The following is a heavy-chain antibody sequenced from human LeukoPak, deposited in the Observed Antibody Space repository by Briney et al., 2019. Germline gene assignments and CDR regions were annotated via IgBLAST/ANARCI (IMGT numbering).Heavy chain of an antibody. V-gene: IGHV1-46*01. Sequence: ASVKVSCKASGYTFGTHWMHWVRQAPGQGLEWMGIINPSGDFRSYAQKFQGRVTMTRDTSISTAYMELSRLRSDDTAVYYCARGGSVDFWSGYYPAPFDPWGQGTLVTVSS. D-gene: IGHD3-3*01. CDR3: ARGGSVDFWSGYYPAPFDP. CDR1: GYTFGTHW. J-gene: IGHJ5*02. CDR2: INPSGDFR.